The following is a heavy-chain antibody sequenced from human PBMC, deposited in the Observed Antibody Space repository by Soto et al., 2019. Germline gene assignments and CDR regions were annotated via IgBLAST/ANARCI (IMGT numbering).Heavy chain of an antibody. J-gene: IGHJ4*02. Sequence: PSETLSLTCTVSGGSISSGGYYWSWIRQHPGKGLEWIGYIYYSGSTYYNPSLKSRVTISVDTSKNQFSLKLSSVTAADTAVYYCARVHYDFWSGYYTSIFDYWGQGTLVTVSS. CDR3: ARVHYDFWSGYYTSIFDY. CDR1: GGSISSGGYY. V-gene: IGHV4-31*03. D-gene: IGHD3-3*01. CDR2: IYYSGST.